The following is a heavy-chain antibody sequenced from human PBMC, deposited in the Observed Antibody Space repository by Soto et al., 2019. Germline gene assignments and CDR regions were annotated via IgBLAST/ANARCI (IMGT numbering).Heavy chain of an antibody. CDR3: ARDLAQYQLLYNWFDP. Sequence: GASVKVYCKASGYTFTSYGISWVRQAPGQGLEWMGWISAYNGNRNYAQKLQGRVTMTTDTSTSTAYMELRSLRSDDTAVYYCARDLAQYQLLYNWFDPWGQGTLVTVSS. D-gene: IGHD2-2*01. V-gene: IGHV1-18*01. CDR1: GYTFTSYG. CDR2: ISAYNGNR. J-gene: IGHJ5*02.